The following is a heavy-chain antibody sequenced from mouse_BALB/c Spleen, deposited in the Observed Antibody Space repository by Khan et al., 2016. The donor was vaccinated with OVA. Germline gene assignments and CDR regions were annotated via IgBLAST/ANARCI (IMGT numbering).Heavy chain of an antibody. J-gene: IGHJ4*01. CDR2: INTHSGVP. CDR1: GYTFTTAG. CDR3: ASGGAAYYRNDGGAMEY. Sequence: QVQLQQSGPELKKPGETVRISCKASGYTFTTAGIQWVQKMPGKGLKWIGWINTHSGVPKYAEDFKGRFAFSLEISVNNAYLQITNRKNEDTATYFCASGGAAYYRNDGGAMEYWGQGTSVTVSS. V-gene: IGHV9-4*02. D-gene: IGHD2-14*01.